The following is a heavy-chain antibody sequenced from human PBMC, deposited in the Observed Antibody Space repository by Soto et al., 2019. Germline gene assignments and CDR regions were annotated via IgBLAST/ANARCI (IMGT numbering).Heavy chain of an antibody. D-gene: IGHD2-21*02. J-gene: IGHJ6*02. Sequence: SETLSLTCTVSGGSISGYYWSWIRQPPGKGLEWIGYMYNTGSTVYNPSFKSRITISVDTSKNQFSLKLDSVTAADTAVYYCARDLWGYCGTDCYPLDVWGQGTTVS. CDR1: GGSISGYY. CDR3: ARDLWGYCGTDCYPLDV. CDR2: MYNTGST. V-gene: IGHV4-59*01.